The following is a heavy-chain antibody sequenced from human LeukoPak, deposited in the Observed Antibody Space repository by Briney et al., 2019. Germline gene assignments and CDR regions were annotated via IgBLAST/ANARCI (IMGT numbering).Heavy chain of an antibody. Sequence: PGGSLRLSCAASGFTFDDYAMHWVRQAPGKGLEWVSGISWNSGSIGYADSVKGRFTISRDNAKNSLYLQMNSLRAEDTAVYYCARDEIAAAGTIAFDIWGQGTMVTVSS. CDR1: GFTFDDYA. CDR3: ARDEIAAAGTIAFDI. CDR2: ISWNSGSI. V-gene: IGHV3-9*01. J-gene: IGHJ3*02. D-gene: IGHD6-13*01.